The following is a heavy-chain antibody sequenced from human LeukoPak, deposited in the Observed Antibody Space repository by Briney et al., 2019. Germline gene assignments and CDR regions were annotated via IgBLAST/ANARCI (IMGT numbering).Heavy chain of an antibody. V-gene: IGHV3-30*18. Sequence: PGGSLRLSCAASGFTFSSYGMHWVRQAPGKGLEWVAVISYDGSNKYYADSVKGRFTISRDNSKNTLYLQMNSLRAEDTAVYDCAKESGVSPPMIVVVITPDYWGQGTLVTVSS. J-gene: IGHJ4*02. CDR3: AKESGVSPPMIVVVITPDY. CDR1: GFTFSSYG. D-gene: IGHD3-22*01. CDR2: ISYDGSNK.